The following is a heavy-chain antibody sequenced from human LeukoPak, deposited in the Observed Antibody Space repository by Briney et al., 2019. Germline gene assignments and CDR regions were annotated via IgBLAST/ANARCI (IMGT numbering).Heavy chain of an antibody. CDR2: IRYDGSDK. CDR1: GFTFSSYG. Sequence: GGSLRLSCAASGFTFSSYGMHWVRQAPGKGLEWVAFIRYDGSDKYYADSLKGRFTISRDNSKNTLYLQMNSLRAEDTAVYYCAKDSWEVGATSEIDYWGQGALVAVSS. CDR3: AKDSWEVGATSEIDY. V-gene: IGHV3-30*02. J-gene: IGHJ4*02. D-gene: IGHD1-26*01.